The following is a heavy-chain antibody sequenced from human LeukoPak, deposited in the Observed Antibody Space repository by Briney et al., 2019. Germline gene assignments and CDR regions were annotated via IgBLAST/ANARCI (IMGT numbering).Heavy chain of an antibody. CDR1: GGSISSYY. Sequence: PSETLSLTCTVSGGSISSYYWSWIRQPPGKGLKWIGYVYYSGSTTYNPSLKSRVTISVDTSKNQFSLKLSSVTAADTAVYYCARAPYTSGFYFFDPWGQGTLVTVSS. J-gene: IGHJ5*02. D-gene: IGHD3-22*01. V-gene: IGHV4-59*13. CDR3: ARAPYTSGFYFFDP. CDR2: VYYSGST.